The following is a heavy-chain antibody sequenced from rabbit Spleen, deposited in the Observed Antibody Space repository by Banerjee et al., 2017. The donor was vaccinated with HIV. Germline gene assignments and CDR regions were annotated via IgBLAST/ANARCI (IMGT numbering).Heavy chain of an antibody. V-gene: IGHV1S7*01. Sequence: QLEESAGGLVQPGGSLKLSCKASGFTLSSYDMNWVRQAPGKGLEWIGYIDPVFGITYYANWVNGRFSISRENAQNTVFLQMTSLTAADTDTYFCARDGAGGSYFALWGPGTLVTVS. CDR2: IDPVFGIT. CDR1: GFTLSSYD. CDR3: ARDGAGGSYFAL. D-gene: IGHD8-1*01. J-gene: IGHJ4*01.